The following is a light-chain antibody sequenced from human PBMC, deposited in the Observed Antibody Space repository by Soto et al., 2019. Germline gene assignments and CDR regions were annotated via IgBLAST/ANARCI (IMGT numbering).Light chain of an antibody. V-gene: IGKV1-5*03. CDR1: QSVSTW. J-gene: IGKJ2*03. CDR2: KAS. Sequence: GDTVNITCRASQSVSTWLARYQQKPGKAPKVMIYKASTLQIGVPSRFSASGSGTEFTLTISSLQPDDFATYYCQQYNSYVYSFGRGTKLES. CDR3: QQYNSYVYS.